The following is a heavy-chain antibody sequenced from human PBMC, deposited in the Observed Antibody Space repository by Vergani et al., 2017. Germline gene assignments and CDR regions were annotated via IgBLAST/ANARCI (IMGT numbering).Heavy chain of an antibody. CDR2: IKPDGSEK. CDR3: AGRIAVAGSLYFVVYGYYGIAG. V-gene: IGHV3-7*01. Sequence: EVQLVESGGGLVQPGGSLRLSCAASGFTFSSYWMSWVRQAPGKGLEWVANIKPDGSEKYYVDSVKGRFTISRDNAKKSLYLQMNSLRAEDTAVYYCAGRIAVAGSLYFVVYGYYGIAGWGEGCTVTVSS. J-gene: IGHJ6*01. D-gene: IGHD6-19*01. CDR1: GFTFSSYW.